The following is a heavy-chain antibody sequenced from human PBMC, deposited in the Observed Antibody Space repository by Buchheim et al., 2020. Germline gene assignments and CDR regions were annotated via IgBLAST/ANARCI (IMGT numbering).Heavy chain of an antibody. D-gene: IGHD3-3*01. CDR1: GFTLSTYN. Sequence: EVQVVESGGGLVKPGGSLRLSCAASGFTLSTYNMNWVRQAPGKGLEWVSSISSTFSSIYYADSVKGRFTISRDNAKNSLYLQMNSLRAEDTAVYYCVRSSGYLPDYWGQGTL. J-gene: IGHJ4*02. CDR2: ISSTFSSI. V-gene: IGHV3-21*01. CDR3: VRSSGYLPDY.